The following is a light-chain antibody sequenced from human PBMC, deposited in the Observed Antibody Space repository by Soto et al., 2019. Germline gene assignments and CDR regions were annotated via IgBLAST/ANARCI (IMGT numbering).Light chain of an antibody. CDR2: EVT. V-gene: IGLV2-8*01. CDR3: SSYAGSNIVV. J-gene: IGLJ2*01. CDR1: SSDVGGYNY. Sequence: QSALTQPPSASGSPGQSVTISCTGTSSDVGGYNYVSWYQQHPDKAPKLIIYEVTKRPSGVPDRFSGSKSGNTASLTVSGLQAEDEADYYCSSYAGSNIVVFGGGTQLPVL.